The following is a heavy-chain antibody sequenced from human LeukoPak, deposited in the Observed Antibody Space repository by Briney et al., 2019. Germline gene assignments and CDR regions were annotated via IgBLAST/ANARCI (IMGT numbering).Heavy chain of an antibody. CDR1: GGSVSSGNYY. CDR3: ARLLAMYPETDV. D-gene: IGHD2-8*02. Sequence: SETLSLTRTVSGGSVSSGNYYWSWIRLRQYPEKGLEWIGYVHYSGDTYFNPSLKRRATVSADPSTNQFSLKLTSVTVADTAVYYCARLLAMYPETDVWGQGTTVTVSS. J-gene: IGHJ6*02. CDR2: VHYSGDT. V-gene: IGHV4-31*02.